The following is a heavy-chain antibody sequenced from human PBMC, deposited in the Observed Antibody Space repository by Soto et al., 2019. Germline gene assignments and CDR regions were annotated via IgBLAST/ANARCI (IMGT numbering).Heavy chain of an antibody. J-gene: IGHJ4*02. V-gene: IGHV3-72*01. CDR2: SKKKANNYTS. D-gene: IGHD3-10*01. CDR1: GFIFSYYC. Sequence: GGPRRLSWATSGFIFSYYCIDGVRQAPGKGLEWVGRSKKKANNYTSEYAASVKGRFIISRDESKNSLYLQINSLKTEDSALYYWTRVDFYGSGANDYWGSGILVTFSS. CDR3: TRVDFYGSGANDY.